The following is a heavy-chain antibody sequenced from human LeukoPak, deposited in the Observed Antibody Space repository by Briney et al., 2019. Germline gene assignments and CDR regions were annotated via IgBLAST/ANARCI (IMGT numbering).Heavy chain of an antibody. Sequence: SQTLSLTCTVSGGSISSGGYYWSWIRQPPGKGLEWIGYISYSGNTDSNPSLKSRVTISVDTSKNQFSLKLSSVTAADTAVYYCARHTTHGDYNPNDYWGQGTLVTVSS. CDR2: ISYSGNT. D-gene: IGHD3-16*01. CDR1: GGSISSGGYY. V-gene: IGHV4-30-4*07. J-gene: IGHJ4*02. CDR3: ARHTTHGDYNPNDY.